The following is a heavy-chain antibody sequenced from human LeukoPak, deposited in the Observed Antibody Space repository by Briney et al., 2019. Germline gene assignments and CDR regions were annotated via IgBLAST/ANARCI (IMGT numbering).Heavy chain of an antibody. CDR2: IYYSGST. D-gene: IGHD3-22*01. CDR1: GGSISSYN. Sequence: SETLSLTCTVSGGSISSYNWSWIRQPPGKGLEWIGYIYYSGSTNYNPSLKSRVTISVDTSKNQFSLKLSSVTAADTAVYYCARVSRYYYYDSSAFAWFDPWGQGTLVTVSS. CDR3: ARVSRYYYYDSSAFAWFDP. J-gene: IGHJ5*02. V-gene: IGHV4-59*01.